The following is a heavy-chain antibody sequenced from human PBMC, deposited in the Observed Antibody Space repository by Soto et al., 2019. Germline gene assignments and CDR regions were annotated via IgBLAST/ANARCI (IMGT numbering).Heavy chain of an antibody. V-gene: IGHV3-30-3*01. CDR1: GVTFSIYV. J-gene: IGHJ4*02. D-gene: IGHD5-18*01. CDR3: ARGYTANFDF. CDR2: ISYDGSNK. Sequence: SLKLACAASGVTFSIYVIDWVCKTQGKGLEWVAVISYDGSNKYYADSVKGRFTISRDNSKNTLYLQMNSLRAVVSAVYCCARGYTANFDFWGQGTLVTVSS.